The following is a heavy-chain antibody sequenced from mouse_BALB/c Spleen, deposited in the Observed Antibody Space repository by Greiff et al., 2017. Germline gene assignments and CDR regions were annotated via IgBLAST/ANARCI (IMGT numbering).Heavy chain of an antibody. CDR2: ISSGSSTI. CDR1: GFTFSSFG. Sequence: EVMLVESGGGLVQPGGSRKLSCAVSGFTFSSFGMHWVRQAPEKGLEWVAYISSGSSTIYYADTVKGRFTISRDNPKNTLFLQMTSLRSEDTAMYYCARWGYGAMDYWGQGTSVTVSA. J-gene: IGHJ4*01. D-gene: IGHD2-2*01. CDR3: ARWGYGAMDY. V-gene: IGHV5-17*02.